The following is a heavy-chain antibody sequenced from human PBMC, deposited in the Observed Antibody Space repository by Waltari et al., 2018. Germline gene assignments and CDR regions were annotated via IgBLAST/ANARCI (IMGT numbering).Heavy chain of an antibody. D-gene: IGHD3-22*01. J-gene: IGHJ2*01. Sequence: EVQLVESGGGLVKPGGSLRLSCAASGFTFSSYSMNWVRQAPGKGLEWVSSISSSSSYIYYADAVKGRFTISRDNAKNSLYLQMNSLRAEDTAVYYCARESMIVVRRYWYFDLWGRGTLVTVSS. V-gene: IGHV3-21*01. CDR2: ISSSSSYI. CDR3: ARESMIVVRRYWYFDL. CDR1: GFTFSSYS.